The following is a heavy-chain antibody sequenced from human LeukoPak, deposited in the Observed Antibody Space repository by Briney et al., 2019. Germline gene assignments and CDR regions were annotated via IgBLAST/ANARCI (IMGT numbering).Heavy chain of an antibody. CDR3: AKIHSVVVVVAATLALDY. CDR1: GFAFNPYA. D-gene: IGHD2-15*01. V-gene: IGHV3-23*01. J-gene: IGHJ4*02. Sequence: GGSLRLSCAASGFAFNPYAMSWVRQAPGKGLEWVSGITGSGDNTYYADSVKGRFTISRDNSKNTLYLQMNSLRAEDTAVYYCAKIHSVVVVVAATLALDYWGQGTLVTVSS. CDR2: ITGSGDNT.